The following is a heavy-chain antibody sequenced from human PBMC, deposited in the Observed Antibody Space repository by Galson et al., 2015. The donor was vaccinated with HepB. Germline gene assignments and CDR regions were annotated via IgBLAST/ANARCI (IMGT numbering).Heavy chain of an antibody. CDR1: GFTFTSSA. CDR3: AASVVGDKTGFDY. J-gene: IGHJ4*02. CDR2: IVVGSGNT. D-gene: IGHD2-15*01. Sequence: SVKVSCKASGFTFTSSAVQWVRQARGQRLEWIGWIVVGSGNTNYAQKFQERVTITRDMSTSTAYMELSSLRSEDTAVYYCAASVVGDKTGFDYWGQGTLVTVSS. V-gene: IGHV1-58*01.